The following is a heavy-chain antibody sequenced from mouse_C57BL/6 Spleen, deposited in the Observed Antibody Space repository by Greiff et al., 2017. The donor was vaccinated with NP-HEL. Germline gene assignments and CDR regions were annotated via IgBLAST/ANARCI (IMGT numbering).Heavy chain of an antibody. Sequence: VQRVESGPGLVAPSQSLSITCTVSGFSLTSYGVHWVRQPPGKGLEWLVVIWSDGSTTYNSALKSRLSISKDNSKSQVFLKMNSLQTDDTAMYYCARHGVVATGAMDYWGQGTSVTVSS. CDR3: ARHGVVATGAMDY. CDR2: IWSDGST. D-gene: IGHD1-1*01. J-gene: IGHJ4*01. V-gene: IGHV2-6-1*01. CDR1: GFSLTSYG.